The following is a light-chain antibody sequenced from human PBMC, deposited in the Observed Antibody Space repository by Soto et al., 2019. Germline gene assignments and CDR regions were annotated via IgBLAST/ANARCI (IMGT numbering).Light chain of an antibody. CDR1: QGINSY. Sequence: DIQLTQSPSFLSASVGDRVTITCRASQGINSYLARYQQKPGKAPKLLIYAGSTVQSGVPSRFNGSGSGTQFTLPIRRLQPGGVATSYCQQFNNYPLTFGGGTKAELK. CDR2: AGS. V-gene: IGKV1-9*01. CDR3: QQFNNYPLT. J-gene: IGKJ4*01.